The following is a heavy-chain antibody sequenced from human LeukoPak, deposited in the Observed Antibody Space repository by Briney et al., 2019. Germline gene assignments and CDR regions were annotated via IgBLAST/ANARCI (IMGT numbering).Heavy chain of an antibody. J-gene: IGHJ4*02. V-gene: IGHV3-21*01. CDR3: AREDHSKYEY. CDR2: ISSSNIYI. D-gene: IGHD4-11*01. CDR1: GFTFSSYS. Sequence: GGSLRLSCAASGFTFSSYSMNWVRQAPGKGLEWVSSISSSNIYIYYADSVKGRFTISRDNAKNSLYLQVNSLRGDDTAVYYCAREDHSKYEYWGQGTLVTVSS.